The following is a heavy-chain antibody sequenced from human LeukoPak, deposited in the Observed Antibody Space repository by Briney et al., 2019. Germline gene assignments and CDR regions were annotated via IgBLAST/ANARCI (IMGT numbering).Heavy chain of an antibody. CDR3: ARHTAEKYNWFDR. V-gene: IGHV4-61*02. D-gene: IGHD5-24*01. J-gene: IGHJ5*02. CDR1: GDSVTSDTYS. CDR2: IYTSGTT. Sequence: PSETLSLTCTLSGDSVTSDTYSWSWIRQPAGMQLEWIGRIYTSGTTNYNPSLRSRVTISVDTSKNQFSLKLSSVTAADTAVYYCARHTAEKYNWFDRWGQGTLVTVSS.